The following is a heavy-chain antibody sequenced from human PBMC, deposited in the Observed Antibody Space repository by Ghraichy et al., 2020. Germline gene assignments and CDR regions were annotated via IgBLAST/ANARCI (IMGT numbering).Heavy chain of an antibody. V-gene: IGHV4-39*01. CDR3: ARSGSYGTWFDP. CDR2: IYYSGST. Sequence: SETLSLTCTVSGGSISSSSYYWGWIRQPPGKGLEWIGSIYYSGSTYYNPSLKSRVTISVDTSKNQFSLKLSSVTAADTAVYYCARSGSYGTWFDPWGQGTLVTVSS. CDR1: GGSISSSSYY. J-gene: IGHJ5*02. D-gene: IGHD1-26*01.